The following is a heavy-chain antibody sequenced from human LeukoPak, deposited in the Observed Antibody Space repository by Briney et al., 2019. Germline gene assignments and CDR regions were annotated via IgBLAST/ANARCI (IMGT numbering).Heavy chain of an antibody. CDR1: GFTVSSNY. CDR3: ARGGRDGYNWYYFDY. V-gene: IGHV3-66*01. D-gene: IGHD5-24*01. J-gene: IGHJ4*02. CDR2: IYSGGST. Sequence: RLSCAASGFTVSSNYMSWVRQAPGKGLEWVSVIYSGGSTYYADSVKGRFTISRDNSKNTLYLQMNSLRAEDTAVYYCARGGRDGYNWYYFDYWGQGTLVTVSS.